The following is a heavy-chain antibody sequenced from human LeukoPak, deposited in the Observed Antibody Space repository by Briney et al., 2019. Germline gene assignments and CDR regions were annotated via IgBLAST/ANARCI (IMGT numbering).Heavy chain of an antibody. V-gene: IGHV3-30*18. CDR1: GFTFSSYA. CDR3: AKEYYDILTVDY. J-gene: IGHJ4*02. CDR2: ISYDGSNK. Sequence: GGSLRLSCAASGFTFSSYAMSWVRQAPGKGLEWVAVISYDGSNKYYADSVKGRFTISRDNSKNTLYLQMNSLRAEDTAVYYCAKEYYDILTVDYWGQGTLVTVSS. D-gene: IGHD3-9*01.